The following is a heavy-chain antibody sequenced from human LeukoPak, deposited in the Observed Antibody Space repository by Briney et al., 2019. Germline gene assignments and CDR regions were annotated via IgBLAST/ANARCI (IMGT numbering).Heavy chain of an antibody. J-gene: IGHJ5*02. D-gene: IGHD6-19*01. CDR3: ARDLWTIAVAGYNWFDP. CDR2: ISAYNGNT. Sequence: ASVKVSCKASGYTFTSYGISWVRQAPGQGLEWMGWISAYNGNTNYAQKLQGRVTMTTDTSTSTAYMELRSLRSDDTAVYYCARDLWTIAVAGYNWFDPWGQGTLVTVSS. CDR1: GYTFTSYG. V-gene: IGHV1-18*04.